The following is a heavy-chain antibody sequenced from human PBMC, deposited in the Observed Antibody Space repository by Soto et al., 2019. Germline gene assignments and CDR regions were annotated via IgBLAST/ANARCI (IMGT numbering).Heavy chain of an antibody. D-gene: IGHD5-12*01. CDR1: GGSFSGYY. J-gene: IGHJ4*02. CDR2: INHSGST. CDR3: ARGTSIVATGEGYDY. V-gene: IGHV4-34*01. Sequence: QVQLQQWGAGLLKPSETLSLTCAVYGGSFSGYYWSWIRQPPGKGLEWIGEINHSGSTNYNPSLKSRVTISVDTSKNQFSLKLSSVTAADTAVYYCARGTSIVATGEGYDYWGQGTLVTVSS.